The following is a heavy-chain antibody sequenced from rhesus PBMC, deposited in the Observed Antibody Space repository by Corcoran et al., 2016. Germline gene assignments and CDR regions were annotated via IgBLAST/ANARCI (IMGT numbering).Heavy chain of an antibody. J-gene: IGHJ4*01. Sequence: EVQLVESGGGVVQPGGSLRLSCAASGFTFDDSAMHWVRQAPGNGLEWVSGISWSGCSPYYAASVKGQFTSSRENVKNSLYLQMGSLRAEDTALYYCARVGKWGGSHHFDYWGQGVLVTVSS. CDR3: ARVGKWGGSHHFDY. D-gene: IGHD6-25*01. CDR2: ISWSGCSP. V-gene: IGHV3-201*01. CDR1: GFTFDDSA.